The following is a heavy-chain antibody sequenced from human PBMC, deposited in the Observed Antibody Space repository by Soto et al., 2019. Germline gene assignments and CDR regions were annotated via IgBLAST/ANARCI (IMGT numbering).Heavy chain of an antibody. CDR1: GFTFSNAW. J-gene: IGHJ6*03. D-gene: IGHD3-3*01. Sequence: PGGSLRLSCAASGFTFSNAWMSWVRQAPGKGLEWVGRIKSKTDGGTTDYAAPVKGRFTISRDDSKNTLYLQMNSLKTEDTAVYYCTTEPLRFLEWLLYVDYYYYMDVWGKGTTVTVSS. CDR2: IKSKTDGGTT. V-gene: IGHV3-15*01. CDR3: TTEPLRFLEWLLYVDYYYYMDV.